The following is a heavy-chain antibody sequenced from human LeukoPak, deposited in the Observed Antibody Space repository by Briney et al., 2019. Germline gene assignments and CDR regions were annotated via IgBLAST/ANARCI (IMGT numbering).Heavy chain of an antibody. CDR2: IYSGGST. V-gene: IGHV3-66*01. J-gene: IGHJ4*02. Sequence: GGSLRLSCAASGFTVSSNYMSWVRQAPGKGPEWVSVIYSGGSTYYADSVKGRFTISRDNSKNTLYLQMNSLRAEDTAVYYCARANGYYYDSSGSYYFDYWGQGTLVTVSS. CDR1: GFTVSSNY. D-gene: IGHD3-22*01. CDR3: ARANGYYYDSSGSYYFDY.